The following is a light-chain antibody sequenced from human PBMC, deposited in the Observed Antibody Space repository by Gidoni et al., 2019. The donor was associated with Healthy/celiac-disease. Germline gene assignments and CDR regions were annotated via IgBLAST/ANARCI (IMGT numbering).Light chain of an antibody. CDR1: QNISNY. CDR3: QQYDNLPRT. CDR2: DAS. J-gene: IGKJ1*01. Sequence: DIQMTQCPSSLSASVGDRVTITCQASQNISNYLNWYQQKTGKAPKLLIYDASNLETGVPSRFSGSGSGTDFTFTISSLQPEDIATYYCQQYDNLPRTFGQGTKVEIK. V-gene: IGKV1-33*01.